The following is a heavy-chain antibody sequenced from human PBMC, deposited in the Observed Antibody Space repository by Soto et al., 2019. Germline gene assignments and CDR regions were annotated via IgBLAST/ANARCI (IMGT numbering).Heavy chain of an antibody. V-gene: IGHV3-23*01. CDR1: GFTFSSYA. CDR3: AKDRPIVVVPAAIDWFHP. D-gene: IGHD2-2*01. Sequence: PGGSLRLSCAASGFTFSSYAMSWVRQAPGKGLEWVSAISGSGGSTYYADSVKGRFTISRDNSKNTLYLQMNSLRAEDTAVYYCAKDRPIVVVPAAIDWFHPWGQATLVTGPS. CDR2: ISGSGGST. J-gene: IGHJ5*02.